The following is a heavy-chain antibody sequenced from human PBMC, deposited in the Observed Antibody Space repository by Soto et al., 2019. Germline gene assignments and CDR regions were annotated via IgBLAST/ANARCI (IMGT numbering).Heavy chain of an antibody. Sequence: SETLSLTCAVSGYSISSGYYWGWIRQPPGKGLEWIGSIYHSGSTYYNPSLKNRVTISVGTSKNQFSLKLSSVTAADTAVYYCARDPYYYYDSSGYSPANDYWGQGTLVTVSS. J-gene: IGHJ4*02. CDR2: IYHSGST. D-gene: IGHD3-22*01. CDR3: ARDPYYYYDSSGYSPANDY. CDR1: GYSISSGYY. V-gene: IGHV4-38-2*02.